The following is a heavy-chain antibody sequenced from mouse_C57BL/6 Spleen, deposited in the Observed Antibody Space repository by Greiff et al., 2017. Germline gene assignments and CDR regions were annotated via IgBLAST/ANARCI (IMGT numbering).Heavy chain of an antibody. CDR2: IDPSDSYT. CDR3: ARWNYGSSYWYFDV. D-gene: IGHD1-1*01. Sequence: QVQLQQPGAELVMPGASVKLSCKASGYTFTSYWMHWVKQRPGQGLEWIGEIDPSDSYTNYNQKFKGKSTLTVDKSSSTAYMQLSSLTSEDSAVDYCARWNYGSSYWYFDVWGTGTTVTVSS. CDR1: GYTFTSYW. V-gene: IGHV1-69*01. J-gene: IGHJ1*03.